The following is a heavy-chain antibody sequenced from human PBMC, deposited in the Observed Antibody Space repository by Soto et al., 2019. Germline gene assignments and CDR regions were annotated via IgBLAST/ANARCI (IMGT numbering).Heavy chain of an antibody. D-gene: IGHD3-10*01. Sequence: QVQLVQSGAEVKRPGSSVKVSCKASGGTFSSYGINWVRQAPGQGLGWLGGIIPIFGTPNYAQKFQARLTITADEPTSTAYMELTSLRSDDTAVYYCASDPPSFGYGSLDYWGQGTLVTVSS. CDR1: GGTFSSYG. J-gene: IGHJ4*02. CDR2: IIPIFGTP. CDR3: ASDPPSFGYGSLDY. V-gene: IGHV1-69*01.